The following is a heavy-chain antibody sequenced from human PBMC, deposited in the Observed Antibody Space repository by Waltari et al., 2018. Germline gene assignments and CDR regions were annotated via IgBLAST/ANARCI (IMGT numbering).Heavy chain of an antibody. CDR2: IRRSSSST. V-gene: IGHV3-23*01. J-gene: IGHJ3*02. Sequence: EVQLLESGGGLVRPGGSMRRSCAAAGFTLGLSALTWVRQGPGRGLEWISGIRRSSSSTCYADSVKGRCTISRDNSKNTLYRQMNSLRVEDTAVYFCAKVEGGVVTRYYALDIWGQGTMVTVSS. CDR3: AKVEGGVVTRYYALDI. CDR1: GFTLGLSA. D-gene: IGHD3-16*01.